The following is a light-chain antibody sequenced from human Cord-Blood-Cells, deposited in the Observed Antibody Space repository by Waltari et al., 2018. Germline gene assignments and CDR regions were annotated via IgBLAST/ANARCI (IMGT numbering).Light chain of an antibody. CDR1: SSNTGRHS. CDR3: AAWDDSLSGYV. Sequence: QSVLTQPPSASGTPGQRVTISCSGSSSNTGRHSVSWYPQLPGTAPKPLIYRNNQRPSGVPDRFSGSKSGTSASLAISGLRSEDEADYYCAAWDDSLSGYVFGTGTKVTVL. CDR2: RNN. J-gene: IGLJ1*01. V-gene: IGLV1-47*01.